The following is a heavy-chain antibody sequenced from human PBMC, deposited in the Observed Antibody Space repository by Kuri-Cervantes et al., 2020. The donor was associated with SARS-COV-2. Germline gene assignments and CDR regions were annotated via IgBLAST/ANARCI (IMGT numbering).Heavy chain of an antibody. CDR3: ARGGRFLQLAFDY. CDR2: INPNSGGT. Sequence: ASVKVSCKAPETTFPNYDINWVRQAPGQGLEWMGWINPNSGGTNYAQKFQGRVTMTRDTSISTAYMELSRLRSDDTAVYYCARGGRFLQLAFDYWGQGTLVTVSS. J-gene: IGHJ4*02. D-gene: IGHD6-6*01. CDR1: ETTFPNYD. V-gene: IGHV1-2*02.